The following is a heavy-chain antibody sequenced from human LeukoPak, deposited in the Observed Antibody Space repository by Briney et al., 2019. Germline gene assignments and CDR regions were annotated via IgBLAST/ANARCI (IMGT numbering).Heavy chain of an antibody. V-gene: IGHV4-61*08. D-gene: IGHD5-18*01. CDR3: ARVKRGYGNWFDP. CDR1: GGSISSGGYY. Sequence: TSETLSLTCTVSGGSISSGGYYWSWIRQPPGKGLEWIGYIYYSGSTNYNPSLKSRVTISVDTSKNQFSLKLSSVTAADTAVYYCARVKRGYGNWFDPWGQGTLVTVSS. J-gene: IGHJ5*02. CDR2: IYYSGST.